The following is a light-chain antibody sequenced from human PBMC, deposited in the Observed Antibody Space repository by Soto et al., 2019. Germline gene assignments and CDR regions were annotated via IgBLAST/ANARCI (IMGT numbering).Light chain of an antibody. CDR3: LIYYGCAQV. V-gene: IGLV7-43*01. CDR1: TGADTIGYY. CDR2: STT. Sequence: QTVVTQGPSLTVSPGGTVTLTCASSTGADTIGYYPNWFQQKPGQAPRATIYSTTNKHSWSPARFSGSLLGGKAALALSGVQPEDEAEYCCLIYYGCAQVVGEGTKLTVL. J-gene: IGLJ2*01.